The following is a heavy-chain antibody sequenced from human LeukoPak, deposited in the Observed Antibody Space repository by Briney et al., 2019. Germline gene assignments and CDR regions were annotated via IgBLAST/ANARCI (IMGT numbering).Heavy chain of an antibody. CDR1: GGSFSGYY. D-gene: IGHD6-6*01. CDR2: INHSGST. CDR3: ARVAARPEPGQYYYYGMDV. Sequence: PETLSLTCAVYGGSFSGYYWSWIRQPPGKGLEWIGEINHSGSTNYNPSLKSRVTISVDTSKNQFSLKLSSVTAADTAVYYCARVAARPEPGQYYYYGMDVWGQGTTVTVSS. J-gene: IGHJ6*02. V-gene: IGHV4-34*01.